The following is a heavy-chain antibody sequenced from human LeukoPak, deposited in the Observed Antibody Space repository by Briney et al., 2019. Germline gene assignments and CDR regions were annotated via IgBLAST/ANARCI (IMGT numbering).Heavy chain of an antibody. J-gene: IGHJ4*02. V-gene: IGHV3-7*01. CDR1: GFTFSTYW. CDR2: IKQDGSEK. D-gene: IGHD6-13*01. CDR3: ARDSAGNDY. Sequence: GGSLRLSCAASGFTFSTYWMSWVRQAPGQGLEVVANIKQDGSEKYYVDSVKGRFTISRDNAKNSLYLQMNSLRAEDTAMYYCARDSAGNDYWGQGTLVTVSS.